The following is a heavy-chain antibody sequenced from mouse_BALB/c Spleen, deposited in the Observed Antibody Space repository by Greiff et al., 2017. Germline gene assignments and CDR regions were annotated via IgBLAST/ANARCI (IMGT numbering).Heavy chain of an antibody. J-gene: IGHJ2*01. CDR3: ARDVTGTGYFDY. CDR2: ISSGGST. CDR1: GFTFSSYA. D-gene: IGHD4-1*01. V-gene: IGHV5-6-5*01. Sequence: DVKLVESGGGLVKPGGSLKLSCAASGFTFSSYAMSWVRQTPEKRLEWVASISSGGSTYYPDSVKGRFTISRDNARNILYLQMSSLRSEDTAMYYCARDVTGTGYFDYWGQGTTLTVSS.